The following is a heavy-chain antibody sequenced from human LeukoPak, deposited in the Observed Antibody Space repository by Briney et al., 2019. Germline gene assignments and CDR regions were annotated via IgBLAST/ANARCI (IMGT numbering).Heavy chain of an antibody. Sequence: GASVKVSCKASGGTFSSYAISWVRQAPGQGLEWMGWINTHTGNPTYAQDFTGRFVFSLDTSVSTAFLQINSLKAEDTAVYYCARFYTGYFNFDHWGQGTLVTVSS. CDR2: INTHTGNP. J-gene: IGHJ4*02. CDR1: GGTFSSYA. D-gene: IGHD5-12*01. CDR3: ARFYTGYFNFDH. V-gene: IGHV7-4-1*02.